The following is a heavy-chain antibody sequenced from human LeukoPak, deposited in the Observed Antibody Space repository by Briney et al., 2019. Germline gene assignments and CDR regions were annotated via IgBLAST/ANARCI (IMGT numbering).Heavy chain of an antibody. V-gene: IGHV3-23*01. J-gene: IGHJ4*02. CDR1: GFTFSSYA. Sequence: GGSLRLSCAASGFTFSSYAMSWVRQAPGKGLEWVSSISNSGGRTFYTDSVKGRFTISRDNSKITLYLQMNSLRAEDTAVYYCARDQEGFDYWGQGTLVTVSS. CDR2: ISNSGGRT. CDR3: ARDQEGFDY.